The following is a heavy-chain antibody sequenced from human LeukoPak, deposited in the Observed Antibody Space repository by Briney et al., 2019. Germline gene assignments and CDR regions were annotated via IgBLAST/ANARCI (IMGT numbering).Heavy chain of an antibody. CDR3: ARDKTTGVDY. J-gene: IGHJ4*02. CDR1: GFPFSSDG. D-gene: IGHD7-27*01. CDR2: IWYDVSNK. Sequence: GGALRLSCAAAGFPFSSDGIPWGRQGPGKGREWVAVIWYDVSNKYYADSVKGRFTISRDNSKNTLYLQMNSLRAEDTAVYYCARDKTTGVDYWGQGTLVTVSS. V-gene: IGHV3-33*01.